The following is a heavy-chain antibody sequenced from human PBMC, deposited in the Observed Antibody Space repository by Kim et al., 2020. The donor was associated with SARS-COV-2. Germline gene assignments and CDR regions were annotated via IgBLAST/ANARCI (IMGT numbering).Heavy chain of an antibody. Sequence: NPALKSRVTISVDTSKNQFSLKLSSVTAADTAVYYCARHASGSPFWYFDLWGRGTLVTVSS. J-gene: IGHJ2*01. V-gene: IGHV4-39*01. D-gene: IGHD3-22*01. CDR3: ARHASGSPFWYFDL.